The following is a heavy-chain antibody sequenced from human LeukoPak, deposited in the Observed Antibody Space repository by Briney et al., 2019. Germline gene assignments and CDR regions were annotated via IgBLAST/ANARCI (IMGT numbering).Heavy chain of an antibody. D-gene: IGHD2-15*01. CDR2: ISWNSGST. CDR1: GFTFDDYA. V-gene: IGHV3-23*01. Sequence: GGSLRLSCAASGFTFDDYAMHWVRQAPGKGLEWVSGISWNSGSTYYADSVKGRFTISRDNSKNTLYLQMNSLRAEDTAVYYCAKASQISWGQGTLVTVSS. J-gene: IGHJ4*02. CDR3: AKASQIS.